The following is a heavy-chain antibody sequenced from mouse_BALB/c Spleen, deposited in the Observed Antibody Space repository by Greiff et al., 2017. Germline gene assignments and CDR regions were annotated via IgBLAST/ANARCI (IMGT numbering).Heavy chain of an antibody. D-gene: IGHD1-1*01. J-gene: IGHJ4*01. CDR2: IDPANGNT. CDR3: ARSVVATPMDY. CDR1: GFNIKDTY. Sequence: EVQGVESGAELVKPGASVKLSCTASGFNIKDTYMHWVKQRPEQGLEWIGRIDPANGNTKYDPKFQGKATITADTSSNTAYLQLSSLTSEDTAVYYCARSVVATPMDYWGQGTSVTVSS. V-gene: IGHV14-3*02.